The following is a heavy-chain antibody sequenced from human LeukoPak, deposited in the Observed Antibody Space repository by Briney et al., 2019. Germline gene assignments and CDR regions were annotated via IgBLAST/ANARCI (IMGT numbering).Heavy chain of an antibody. D-gene: IGHD3-3*01. J-gene: IGHJ6*02. CDR1: GCTFTSYY. V-gene: IGHV1-46*01. CDR2: INPSGGST. Sequence: ASVKVSCKASGCTFTSYYMHWVRQAPGQGLEWMGIINPSGGSTSYAQKFQGRVTMTRDTSTSTVYMELSRLRSEDTAIYYCVRVNFHLGHFYGIDVWGQGTTVTISS. CDR3: VRVNFHLGHFYGIDV.